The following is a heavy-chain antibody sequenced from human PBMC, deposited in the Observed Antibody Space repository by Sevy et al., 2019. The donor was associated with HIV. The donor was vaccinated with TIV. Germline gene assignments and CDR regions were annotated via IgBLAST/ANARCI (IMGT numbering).Heavy chain of an antibody. Sequence: GGSLRLSCKPSGFTFISYAMNWVRQAPGKGLEWVSTIYGSSGATYYGDSVKGRFTISRDNSKNTLYLQMNSLRTEDTAVYYCAGGRYDSSGSFDAFDIWCQWTMVTVSS. CDR2: IYGSSGAT. V-gene: IGHV3-23*01. CDR3: AGGRYDSSGSFDAFDI. CDR1: GFTFISYA. J-gene: IGHJ3*02. D-gene: IGHD3-22*01.